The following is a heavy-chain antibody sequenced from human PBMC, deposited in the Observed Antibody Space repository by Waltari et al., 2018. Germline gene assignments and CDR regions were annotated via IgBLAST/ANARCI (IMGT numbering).Heavy chain of an antibody. V-gene: IGHV4-39*01. J-gene: IGHJ5*02. CDR2: IYYNGSI. CDR1: VGPISSSRYY. D-gene: IGHD5-12*01. Sequence: QLQLQESGPGLVTPSETLSLTCTVPVGPISSSRYYWGWIRQSPGKGLEWIGSIYYNGSIDYNPTLQSRVTISGDTSKNQFSLRLSSVTAADTAVYYCARHWKKSGYRFDPWGQGTLVTVSS. CDR3: ARHWKKSGYRFDP.